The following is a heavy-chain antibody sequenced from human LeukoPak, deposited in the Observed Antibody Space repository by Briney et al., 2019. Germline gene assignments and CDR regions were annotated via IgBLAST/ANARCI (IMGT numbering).Heavy chain of an antibody. J-gene: IGHJ4*02. D-gene: IGHD3-22*01. CDR3: ARQYYYDSIDS. V-gene: IGHV4-59*08. CDR2: ISDSGSP. CDR1: GGSISSHF. Sequence: PSETLSLTCTVSGGSISSHFWSWIRQPPGKGLEWIGYISDSGSPNYSPSLRSRVTISGDTSNNQFSLRLSSVTAADTAVYYCARQYYYDSIDSWGQGTLVTVSS.